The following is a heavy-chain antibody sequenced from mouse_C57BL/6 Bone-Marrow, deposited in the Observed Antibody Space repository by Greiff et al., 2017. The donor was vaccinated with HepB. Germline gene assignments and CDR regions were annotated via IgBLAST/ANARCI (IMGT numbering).Heavy chain of an antibody. CDR1: GYTFTSYG. D-gene: IGHD1-1*01. Sequence: LQESGAELARPGASVKLSCKASGYTFTSYGISWVKQRTGQGLEWIGEIYPSSGNTYYNEKFKGKATLTADKSSSTAYMELRSLTSEDSAVFVCARCEFITTVGYWGQGTLVTVSA. CDR2: IYPSSGNT. CDR3: ARCEFITTVGY. V-gene: IGHV1-81*01. J-gene: IGHJ3*01.